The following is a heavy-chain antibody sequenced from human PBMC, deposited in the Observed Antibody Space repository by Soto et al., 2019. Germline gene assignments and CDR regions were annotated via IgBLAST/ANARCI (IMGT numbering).Heavy chain of an antibody. CDR3: ARGGATIFGVIDS. Sequence: ASVKVSCKAGGYTFSDHFIHWVRQAPGQGLEWMGRFLASGGNTDYAQRFRGRVSMTRDTSTTNTVSLELTSLTSDDTAVYYWARGGATIFGVIDSWGQGTRVTVSS. CDR2: FLASGGNT. CDR1: GYTFSDHF. J-gene: IGHJ4*02. V-gene: IGHV1-46*01. D-gene: IGHD3-3*02.